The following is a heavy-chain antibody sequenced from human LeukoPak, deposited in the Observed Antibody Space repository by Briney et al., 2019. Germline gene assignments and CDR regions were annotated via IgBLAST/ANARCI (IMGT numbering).Heavy chain of an antibody. CDR3: ARGLYDNVGGSNRTEFDY. CDR1: GGSFSGYY. J-gene: IGHJ4*02. Sequence: NPSETLSLTCAVYGGSFSGYYWSWIRQPPGKGLEWIGEINHSGSTNYNPSLKSRVTISVDTSKNQFSLKLSSVTAADTAVYYCARGLYDNVGGSNRTEFDYWGQETLVTVSS. D-gene: IGHD3-16*02. CDR2: INHSGST. V-gene: IGHV4-34*01.